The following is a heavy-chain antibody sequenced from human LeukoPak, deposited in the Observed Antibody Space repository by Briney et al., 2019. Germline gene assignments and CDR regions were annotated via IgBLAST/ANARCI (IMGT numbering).Heavy chain of an antibody. D-gene: IGHD3-10*01. CDR1: GFTFADFY. V-gene: IGHV3-7*01. Sequence: GGSLRLSCTASGFTFADFYMSWVRQAPGKGLEWVANIDEHGGGKHYVGSVKGRFTISRDNTKNSLYLDMTYLRAEDTATYFCARARPGVIDYWGQGTLVPVSS. CDR3: ARARPGVIDY. J-gene: IGHJ4*01. CDR2: IDEHGGGK.